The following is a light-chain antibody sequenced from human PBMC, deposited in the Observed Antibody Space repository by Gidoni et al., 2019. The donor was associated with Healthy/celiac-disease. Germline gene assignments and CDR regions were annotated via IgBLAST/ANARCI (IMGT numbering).Light chain of an antibody. CDR3: QQSYSTSTS. Sequence: DIQMTKSPSSLSASVGDRVTITCRASQSISSYLNWYQQKPGKAPKLLIYAASSLQSGVPSRFSGSGFGTDFTLTISSLQPEDFATYYCQQSYSTSTSFGQGTKVEIK. V-gene: IGKV1-39*01. J-gene: IGKJ1*01. CDR2: AAS. CDR1: QSISSY.